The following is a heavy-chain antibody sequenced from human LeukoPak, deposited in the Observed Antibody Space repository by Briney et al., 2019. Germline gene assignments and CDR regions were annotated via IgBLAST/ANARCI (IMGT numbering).Heavy chain of an antibody. CDR2: INSDGSST. CDR3: ARGGAVSGPALVY. J-gene: IGHJ4*02. D-gene: IGHD6-19*01. V-gene: IGHV3-74*01. CDR1: GFTFSSYW. Sequence: GGSLRLSCAASGFTFSSYWMHWVRQVPGKGLVWVSRINSDGSSTSFADSVKGRFTISRDNAKDTLYLQMNSLRAEDTAVYFCARGGAVSGPALVYWGQGTLVTVSS.